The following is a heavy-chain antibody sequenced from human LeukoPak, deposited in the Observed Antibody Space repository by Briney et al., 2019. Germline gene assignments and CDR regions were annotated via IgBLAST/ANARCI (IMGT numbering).Heavy chain of an antibody. D-gene: IGHD3-22*01. J-gene: IGHJ4*02. Sequence: GVPLKISCQGSGYSFTSYLTAGVGQMPGKGLEWMGMVYPGDSGTRYSPYFPGHVTSAAITSISTAYLQWRSLNASDTAMYYCARHVGGGYYDSSGYYFEYWGQGTLVTVSS. V-gene: IGHV5-51*01. CDR2: VYPGDSGT. CDR3: ARHVGGGYYDSSGYYFEY. CDR1: GYSFTSYL.